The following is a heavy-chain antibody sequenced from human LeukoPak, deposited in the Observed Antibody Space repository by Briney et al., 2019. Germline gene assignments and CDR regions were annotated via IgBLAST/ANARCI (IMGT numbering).Heavy chain of an antibody. CDR1: GFTFSSYA. CDR2: ISGSGGNT. Sequence: GGSLRLSCAASGFTFSSYAMSWVRQAPGKGLEWVSVISGSGGNTYYADSVKGRFTISRDNSKNTLYLQMNSLRAEDTAVYYCARARIAAAGTGWFDPWGQGTLVTVSS. V-gene: IGHV3-23*01. D-gene: IGHD6-13*01. J-gene: IGHJ5*02. CDR3: ARARIAAAGTGWFDP.